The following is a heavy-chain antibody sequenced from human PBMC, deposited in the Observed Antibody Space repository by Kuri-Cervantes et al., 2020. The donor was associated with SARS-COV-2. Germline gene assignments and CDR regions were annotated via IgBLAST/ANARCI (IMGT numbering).Heavy chain of an antibody. CDR1: GFTFSSYS. Sequence: LSLTCAASGFTFSSYSMNWVRQAPGKGLEWVAVISYDGSNKYYADSVKGRFTISGDNSKNTLYLQMISLRAEDTAVYYCARDKWDYGDYYYYIDVWGKGTMVTVSS. CDR3: ARDKWDYGDYYYYIDV. D-gene: IGHD4-17*01. J-gene: IGHJ6*03. V-gene: IGHV3-30*03. CDR2: ISYDGSNK.